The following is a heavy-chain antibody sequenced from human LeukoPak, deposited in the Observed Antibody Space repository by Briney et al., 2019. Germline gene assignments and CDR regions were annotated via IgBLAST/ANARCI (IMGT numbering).Heavy chain of an antibody. CDR2: ISSSSSYI. Sequence: PGGSLRLSCAASGFTFSSYSMNWGRQAPGKGLEWVSSISSSSSYIYDADSVKGRFTISRDNAKNSLYLQMTSLRAEATAVYYCGRWLYSSGWAIDYWGQGTLVTVSS. CDR3: GRWLYSSGWAIDY. D-gene: IGHD6-19*01. J-gene: IGHJ4*02. V-gene: IGHV3-21*01. CDR1: GFTFSSYS.